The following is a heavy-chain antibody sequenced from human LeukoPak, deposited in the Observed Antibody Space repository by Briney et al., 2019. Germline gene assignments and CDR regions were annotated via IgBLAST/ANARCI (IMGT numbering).Heavy chain of an antibody. CDR3: AKPRPSYSSSWYDH. Sequence: PGGSLRPSCAASGFTFTSYAMSWVRQAPGKGLEWVSAISGSGGSTYYADSVKGRFTISRDNSKNTLYLQMNSLRAEDTAVYYCAKPRPSYSSSWYDHWGQGTLVTVSS. CDR2: ISGSGGST. D-gene: IGHD6-13*01. J-gene: IGHJ5*02. CDR1: GFTFTSYA. V-gene: IGHV3-23*01.